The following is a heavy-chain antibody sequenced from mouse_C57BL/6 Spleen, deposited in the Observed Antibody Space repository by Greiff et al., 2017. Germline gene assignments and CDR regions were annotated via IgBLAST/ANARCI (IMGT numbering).Heavy chain of an antibody. CDR3: ARGGYGYAWFAY. Sequence: VQLQQSGPGLVKPSQSLSLTCSVTGYSIPSGYYWNWIRQFPGNKLEWMGYISYDGSNNYNPSLKNRISITRDTSKNQFFLKLNSVTTEDTATYYCARGGYGYAWFAYWGQGTLVTVSA. D-gene: IGHD2-2*01. V-gene: IGHV3-6*01. CDR2: ISYDGSN. J-gene: IGHJ3*01. CDR1: GYSIPSGYY.